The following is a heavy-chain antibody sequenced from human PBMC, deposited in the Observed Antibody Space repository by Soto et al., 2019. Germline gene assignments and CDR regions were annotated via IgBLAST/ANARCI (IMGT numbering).Heavy chain of an antibody. CDR2: INNANGNT. CDR1: GYTFTDYD. D-gene: IGHD1-1*01. V-gene: IGHV1-3*04. CDR3: AAPPNWNRGQYNYYGMDV. J-gene: IGHJ6*02. Sequence: VHLVQSGAEVKKPGASVKVSCKASGYTFTDYDMHWVRQAPGQSLEWVGWINNANGNTEYSKKFQARVTITRDSYETSVYLELTSMRSEDTTVSSCAAPPNWNRGQYNYYGMDVWGQGTTVIVSS.